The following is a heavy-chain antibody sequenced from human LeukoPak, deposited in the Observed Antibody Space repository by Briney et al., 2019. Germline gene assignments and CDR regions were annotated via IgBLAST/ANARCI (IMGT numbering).Heavy chain of an antibody. CDR2: ISAYNGNT. V-gene: IGHV1-18*01. CDR1: GYTFTGYG. Sequence: GASVKVSCKASGYTFTGYGISWVRQAPGQGLEWMGWISAYNGNTNYAQKLQGRVTMTTDTSTSTAYMELRSLRSDDTAVYYCARGATGETIFGVVINRYYFDYWGQGTLVTVSS. J-gene: IGHJ4*02. CDR3: ARGATGETIFGVVINRYYFDY. D-gene: IGHD3-3*01.